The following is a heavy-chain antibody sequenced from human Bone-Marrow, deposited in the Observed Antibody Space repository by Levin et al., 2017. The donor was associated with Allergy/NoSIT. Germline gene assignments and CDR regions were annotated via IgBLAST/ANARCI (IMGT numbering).Heavy chain of an antibody. J-gene: IGHJ4*01. D-gene: IGHD6-19*01. CDR2: IYVGDST. CDR3: ARSPARISVPGYFDY. V-gene: IGHV3-53*01. Sequence: AASVKVSCAAAGFSVSSNYMSWVRQAPGKGLEWVSVIYVGDSTYYADSVKGRFTISRDKSENTLYLQMNRLRADDTAVYYCARSPARISVPGYFDYWGRGALVSVSS. CDR1: GFSVSSNY.